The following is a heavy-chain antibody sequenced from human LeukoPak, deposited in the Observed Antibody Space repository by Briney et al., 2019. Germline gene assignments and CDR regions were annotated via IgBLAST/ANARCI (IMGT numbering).Heavy chain of an antibody. Sequence: WVRQMPGKGLEWIGYIYHSGSTYYNPSLKSRVTISVDTSKNQFSLKLSSVTAADTAVYYCARRDIETGLDYWGQGTLVTVSS. J-gene: IGHJ4*02. CDR2: IYHSGST. CDR3: ARRDIETGLDY. D-gene: IGHD5-12*01. V-gene: IGHV4-30-2*04.